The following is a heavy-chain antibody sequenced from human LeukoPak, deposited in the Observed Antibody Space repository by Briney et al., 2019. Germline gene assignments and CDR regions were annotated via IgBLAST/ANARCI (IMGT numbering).Heavy chain of an antibody. D-gene: IGHD1-7*01. J-gene: IGHJ4*02. CDR3: VQFELDY. CDR1: GYTFTGYY. Sequence: ASVKVSCKASGYTFTGYYVHWVRQAPGQGLEWMGWINPNSGGTNYAQKFQGRVTMTRDTSISTAYMDLSRLRSDDTAVYYCVQFELDYWGQGTLVTVSS. V-gene: IGHV1-2*02. CDR2: INPNSGGT.